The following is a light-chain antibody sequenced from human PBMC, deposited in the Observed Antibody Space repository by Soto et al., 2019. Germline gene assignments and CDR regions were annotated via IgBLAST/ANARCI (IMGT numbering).Light chain of an antibody. CDR3: SSYTSSSPSVV. CDR1: SSDVGGYKY. J-gene: IGLJ2*01. Sequence: QSALTQPASVSGSPEQSITISCTGTSSDVGGYKYVSWYQQLPGRAPKLIISEVSNRPSGVSDRFTGSKSGNTASLTISGLQTEDEGDYYCSSYTSSSPSVVVGGGTKLTGL. V-gene: IGLV2-14*01. CDR2: EVS.